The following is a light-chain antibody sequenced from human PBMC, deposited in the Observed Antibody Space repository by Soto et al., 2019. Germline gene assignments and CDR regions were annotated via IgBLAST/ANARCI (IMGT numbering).Light chain of an antibody. CDR1: QDIGRR. CDR3: LQVYSFPRT. CDR2: AAS. Sequence: IQITQSTSSMYTSXGHGVPIAXXASQDIGRRLAWFQQKPGKAPKYLIQAASSLQGGVPSTFSGSGSGTDFTLTINTLHPEDFATYYCLQVYSFPRTFGQGTKVDIK. V-gene: IGKV1-12*01. J-gene: IGKJ1*01.